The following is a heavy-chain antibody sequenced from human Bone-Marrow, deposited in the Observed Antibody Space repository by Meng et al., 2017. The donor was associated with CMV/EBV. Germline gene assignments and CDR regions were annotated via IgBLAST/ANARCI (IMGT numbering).Heavy chain of an antibody. D-gene: IGHD3-3*01. CDR3: ARGGIFWSGYWTAGSFDY. J-gene: IGHJ4*02. Sequence: GGSLRLSCIGSGVILSDHWMTWIRQAPGKGLECVANINQDGGERHYVDSVKGRFTISRDNAKNSLYLQMNSLRIEDTAVYYCARGGIFWSGYWTAGSFDYWGQGSLVTVSS. CDR2: INQDGGER. V-gene: IGHV3-7*01. CDR1: GVILSDHW.